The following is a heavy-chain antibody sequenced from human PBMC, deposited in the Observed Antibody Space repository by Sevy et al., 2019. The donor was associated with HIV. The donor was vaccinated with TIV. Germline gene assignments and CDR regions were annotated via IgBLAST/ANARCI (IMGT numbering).Heavy chain of an antibody. V-gene: IGHV3-21*01. CDR1: GFTFSSYS. J-gene: IGHJ6*02. Sequence: GGSLRLSCAASGFTFSSYSMNWVRQAPGKGLEWVSSISSSSSYIYYADSVKGRFTISRDNAKNSLYLQMNGLRAEETAVYYCARADQLLPHYYYYYGMDVWGQGTTVTVSS. CDR2: ISSSSSYI. CDR3: ARADQLLPHYYYYYGMDV. D-gene: IGHD2-2*01.